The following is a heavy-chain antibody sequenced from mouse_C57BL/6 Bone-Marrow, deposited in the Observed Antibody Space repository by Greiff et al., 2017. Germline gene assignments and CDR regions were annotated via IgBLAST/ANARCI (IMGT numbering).Heavy chain of an antibody. V-gene: IGHV5-6*01. CDR3: ARPGDPYYFDY. J-gene: IGHJ2*01. CDR2: ISSGGSYT. Sequence: EVQGVESGGDLVKPGGSLKLSCAASGFTFSSYGMSWVRQTPDKRLEWVATISSGGSYTYYPDSVKGRFTISRDNAKNTLYLQMSSLNSEDTAMYYCARPGDPYYFDYWGQGTTLTVSS. CDR1: GFTFSSYG.